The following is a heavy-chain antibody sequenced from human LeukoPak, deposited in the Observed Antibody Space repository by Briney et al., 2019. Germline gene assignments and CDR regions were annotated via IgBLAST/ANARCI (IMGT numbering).Heavy chain of an antibody. CDR3: TRDMAGRSLEWPDC. Sequence: PGRSLRLSCTASGFTFGDYAMSWVRQAPGKGLEWVGFIRSKAYGGTTAYAASVKGRFTISRDDSKSIAYLQMNSLKTEDTAVYYCTRDMAGRSLEWPDCWGQGTLVTVSS. CDR1: GFTFGDYA. V-gene: IGHV3-49*04. D-gene: IGHD3-3*01. CDR2: IRSKAYGGTT. J-gene: IGHJ4*02.